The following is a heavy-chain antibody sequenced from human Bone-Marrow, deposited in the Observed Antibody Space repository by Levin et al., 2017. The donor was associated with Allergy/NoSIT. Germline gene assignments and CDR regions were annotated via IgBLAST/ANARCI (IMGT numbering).Heavy chain of an antibody. Sequence: KVSCKVSGYNFPTYWIGWVRQMPGKGLEWMGMIHPDDSDTRYSPSFQGQVTVSADSSISTAYLQLGSLKASDTAIYYCARHRSPSTWASSHFYYMDVWGKGTTITVSS. CDR3: ARHRSPSTWASSHFYYMDV. CDR1: GYNFPTYW. V-gene: IGHV5-51*01. CDR2: IHPDDSDT. D-gene: IGHD6-13*01. J-gene: IGHJ6*03.